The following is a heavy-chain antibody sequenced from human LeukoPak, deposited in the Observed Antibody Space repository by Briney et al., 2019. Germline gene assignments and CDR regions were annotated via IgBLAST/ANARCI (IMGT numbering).Heavy chain of an antibody. Sequence: SETLSLTCTVSGGSLSSYYWSWIRQPAGKGLEWIGRIYTSGSTNYNPSLKRRVTMSVDTSKNQLSLKLSSVTAADTAVYYCARDSGNYYYYYMDVWGKGTTVTVSS. CDR2: IYTSGST. CDR1: GGSLSSYY. V-gene: IGHV4-4*07. CDR3: ARDSGNYYYYYMDV. J-gene: IGHJ6*03. D-gene: IGHD1-26*01.